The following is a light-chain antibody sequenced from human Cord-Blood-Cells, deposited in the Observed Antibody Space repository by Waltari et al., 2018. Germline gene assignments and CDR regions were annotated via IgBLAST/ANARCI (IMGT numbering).Light chain of an antibody. CDR1: QSVLYSSNNKNY. CDR3: QQYYSTPLT. Sequence: DIVMTQSPDSLALSLSQRATCNCNSSQSVLYSSNNKNYLAWYQQKPGQPPKLLIYWASTRESGVPDRFSGSGSGTEFTLTISSLQAEDVAVYYCQQYYSTPLTFGGGTKVEIK. CDR2: WAS. V-gene: IGKV4-1*01. J-gene: IGKJ4*01.